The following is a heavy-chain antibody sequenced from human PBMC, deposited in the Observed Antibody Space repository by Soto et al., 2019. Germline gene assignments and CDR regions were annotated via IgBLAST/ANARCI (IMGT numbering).Heavy chain of an antibody. Sequence: QVQLVESGGGLVKPGGSLRLSCAACGIVFSYYMSWVRQAPGKGLEWLSYISGSGRTIYSADSVKGRFTISRDNATNSLYLQMNNVRTEDTAVYYCARLPFPWGWFDPWGQGTLVTVSS. CDR1: GIVFSYY. CDR3: ARLPFPWGWFDP. V-gene: IGHV3-11*01. J-gene: IGHJ5*02. CDR2: ISGSGRTI. D-gene: IGHD3-16*01.